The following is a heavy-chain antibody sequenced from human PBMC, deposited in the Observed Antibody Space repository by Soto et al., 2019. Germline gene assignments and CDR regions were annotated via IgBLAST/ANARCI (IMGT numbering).Heavy chain of an antibody. J-gene: IGHJ4*02. D-gene: IGHD6-13*01. CDR3: AGGAAADFFDY. Sequence: QVQLQESGPGLVKASETLSLTCTVSSGSFSTYYWSWIRQPAGKGLEWIGRIYSSGSTLYNPSLKSRVTMSADTSKNQFSLKLSSVTAADTAVYLCAGGAAADFFDYWGQGTLVTVSS. CDR2: IYSSGST. CDR1: SGSFSTYY. V-gene: IGHV4-4*07.